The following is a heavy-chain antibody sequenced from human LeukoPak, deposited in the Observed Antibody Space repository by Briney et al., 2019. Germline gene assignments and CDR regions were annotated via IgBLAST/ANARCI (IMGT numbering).Heavy chain of an antibody. CDR1: GFTFSSYA. J-gene: IGHJ4*02. Sequence: GGSLTLSCAASGFTFSSYAMSWVRQAPGKGLEWVSAISGNGGTTYYADSVKGRFTISRDNSKNTLYLQMNSLRAEDTAVDYCAKPRDYDGPFAYWGQGTLVTVSS. CDR2: ISGNGGTT. D-gene: IGHD3-16*01. V-gene: IGHV3-23*01. CDR3: AKPRDYDGPFAY.